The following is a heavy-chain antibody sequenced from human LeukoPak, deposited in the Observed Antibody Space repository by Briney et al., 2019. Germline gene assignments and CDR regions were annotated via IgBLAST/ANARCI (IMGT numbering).Heavy chain of an antibody. CDR3: TTDRYDY. D-gene: IGHD1-26*01. V-gene: IGHV3-30-3*01. J-gene: IGHJ4*02. Sequence: GGSLRLSCAASGFTFSSYAMHWVRQAPGKGLEWVAVISYDGSNKYYADSVKGRFTISRDNSKNTLYLQMNSLKIEDTAVYYCTTDRYDYWGQGTLVTVSS. CDR1: GFTFSSYA. CDR2: ISYDGSNK.